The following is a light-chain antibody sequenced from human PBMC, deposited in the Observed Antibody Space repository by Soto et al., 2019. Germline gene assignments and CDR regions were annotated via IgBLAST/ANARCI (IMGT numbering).Light chain of an antibody. CDR3: QQYDSLPLT. V-gene: IGKV1-33*01. CDR2: DAS. Sequence: DIQMTQSPSSLSASVGDRVTITCQASQDSNNRLNWYQQKPGKVPKLLIYDASNLEIGVPSRFSGSGSGTHFTLTISSLQPEDIATYYCQQYDSLPLTFGGGTKVEIK. CDR1: QDSNNR. J-gene: IGKJ4*01.